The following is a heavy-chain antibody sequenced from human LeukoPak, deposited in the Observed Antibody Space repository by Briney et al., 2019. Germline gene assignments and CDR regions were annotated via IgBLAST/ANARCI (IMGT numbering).Heavy chain of an antibody. CDR2: IYSSGST. CDR1: GGSISNYY. J-gene: IGHJ4*02. V-gene: IGHV4-4*07. Sequence: SETLSLTCTLSGGSISNYYWSWIRQPAGKGLEWIGRIYSSGSTDYNPSLKSRVTMSVDTSKNQFSLKLSSVTAADTAVYYCARDQGYLDFDYWGQGTLVTVSS. CDR3: ARDQGYLDFDY. D-gene: IGHD1-26*01.